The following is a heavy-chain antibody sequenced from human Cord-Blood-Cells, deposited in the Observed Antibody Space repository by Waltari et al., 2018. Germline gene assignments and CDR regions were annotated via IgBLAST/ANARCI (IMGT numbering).Heavy chain of an antibody. J-gene: IGHJ4*02. CDR3: AKPSAAEQLALYFDY. D-gene: IGHD6-6*01. CDR2: ISYDGSNK. CDR1: GFTFSSHG. Sequence: QVQLVESGGGVVQPGRSLSLSCAASGFTFSSHGMHWVRQAPGKGLEWVAVISYDGSNKYYADSVKGRFTISRDNSKNTLYLQMNSLRAEDTAVYYCAKPSAAEQLALYFDYWGQGTLVTVSS. V-gene: IGHV3-30*18.